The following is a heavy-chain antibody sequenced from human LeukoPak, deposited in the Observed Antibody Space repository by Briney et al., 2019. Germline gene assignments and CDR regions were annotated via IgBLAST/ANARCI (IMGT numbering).Heavy chain of an antibody. CDR2: IRYDGSNK. CDR3: AKDHSNYVGY. J-gene: IGHJ4*02. Sequence: GRSLRLSCAASGFTFSSYGMHWVRQAPGKGLEWVAFIRYDGSNKYYADSVKGRFTISRDNSKNTLYLQMNSLRAEDTAVYYCAKDHSNYVGYWGQGTLVTVSS. CDR1: GFTFSSYG. V-gene: IGHV3-30*02. D-gene: IGHD4-11*01.